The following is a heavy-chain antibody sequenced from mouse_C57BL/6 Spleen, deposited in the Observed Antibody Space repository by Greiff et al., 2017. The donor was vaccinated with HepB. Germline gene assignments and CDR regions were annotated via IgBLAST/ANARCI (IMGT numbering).Heavy chain of an antibody. D-gene: IGHD3-2*02. CDR3: TTGQLRDY. Sequence: EVQLQQSGAELVRPGASVKLSCTASGFNIKDDYMHWVKQRPEQGLEWIGWIDPENGDTEYASKFQGKATITADTSSNTAYLQLSSLTSEDTAVYYCTTGQLRDYWGQGTSVTVSS. CDR1: GFNIKDDY. J-gene: IGHJ4*01. V-gene: IGHV14-4*01. CDR2: IDPENGDT.